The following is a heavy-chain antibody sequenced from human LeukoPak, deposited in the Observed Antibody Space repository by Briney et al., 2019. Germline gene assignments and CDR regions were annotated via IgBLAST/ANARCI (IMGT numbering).Heavy chain of an antibody. V-gene: IGHV3-30*18. Sequence: TGGSLRLSCAASGFTFSSYGMHWVRQAPGKGLEWVTVISYDGSNKNYADSVKGRFTISRDNSKNTLYLQMNSMRAEDTAVYYCGKDRWPTAPTRVAVGYWGQGTLVTVSS. CDR2: ISYDGSNK. CDR3: GKDRWPTAPTRVAVGY. J-gene: IGHJ4*02. D-gene: IGHD4-11*01. CDR1: GFTFSSYG.